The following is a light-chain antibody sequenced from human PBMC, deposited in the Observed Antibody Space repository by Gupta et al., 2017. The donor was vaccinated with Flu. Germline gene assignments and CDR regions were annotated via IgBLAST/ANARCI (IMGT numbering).Light chain of an antibody. CDR2: RSS. CDR3: RQDNTDSQT. V-gene: IGKV1-5*03. J-gene: IGKJ2*01. Sequence: PSTLSASVGDRVAITCRASQTVNTWVAWYQQKPGKAPKLLISRSSILQSWVPSRFSGSGSGTEFTLTISSLQPDDFATYHCRQDNTDSQTFGQGTKLEIK. CDR1: QTVNTW.